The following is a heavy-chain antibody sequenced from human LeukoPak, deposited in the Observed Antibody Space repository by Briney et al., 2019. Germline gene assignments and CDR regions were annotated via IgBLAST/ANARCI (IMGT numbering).Heavy chain of an antibody. J-gene: IGHJ5*02. D-gene: IGHD3-9*01. CDR3: ARRYYDILTGYRFDP. CDR1: GGSISSYY. Sequence: SETLSPTCTVSGGSISSYYWSWIRQPPGKGLEWIGYIYYSGSTNYNPSLKSRVTISVDTSKNQFSLKLSSVTAADTAVYYCARRYYDILTGYRFDPWGQGTLVTVSS. CDR2: IYYSGST. V-gene: IGHV4-59*08.